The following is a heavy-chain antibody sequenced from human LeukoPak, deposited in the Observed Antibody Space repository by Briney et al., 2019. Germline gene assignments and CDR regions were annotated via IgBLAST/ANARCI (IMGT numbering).Heavy chain of an antibody. CDR1: GFTFSNHW. V-gene: IGHV3-74*01. Sequence: GGSLRLSCAASGFTFSNHWLHWVRQAPGKGLVWVSRNSDGTSTIYADSVKGRFTTSRDNAKSTVYLQMNSLRAEDTAVYYCARTGTGGDLDIWGQGTMVTVSS. J-gene: IGHJ3*02. CDR3: ARTGTGGDLDI. CDR2: NSDGTST. D-gene: IGHD2-8*02.